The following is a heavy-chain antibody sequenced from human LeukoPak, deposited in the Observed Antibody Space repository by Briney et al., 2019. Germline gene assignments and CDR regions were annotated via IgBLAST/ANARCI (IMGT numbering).Heavy chain of an antibody. J-gene: IGHJ4*02. V-gene: IGHV1-2*02. CDR3: ATCGHRGSDRAHEY. CDR1: GSTFTGYN. Sequence: GASVKLSCKAAGSTFTGYNMHLMRQAHAQGLERMGWINLNSGGTNYAQKFQGRVTMTSDTYISTAYMELSRLRSDDTAVYYCATCGHRGSDRAHEYWGQGTLVTVSS. D-gene: IGHD1-26*01. CDR2: INLNSGGT.